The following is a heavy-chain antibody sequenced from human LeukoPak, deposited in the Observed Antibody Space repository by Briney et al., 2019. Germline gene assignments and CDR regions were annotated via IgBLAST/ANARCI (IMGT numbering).Heavy chain of an antibody. J-gene: IGHJ4*02. CDR2: INHSGST. CDR1: GGSFSGYY. V-gene: IGHV4-34*01. CDR3: ASGQFLVSNDY. Sequence: SETLSLTCAVYGGSFSGYYWSWIRQPPGKGLEWIGEINHSGSTNYNPSLKSRVTISVDTSKNQFSLRLSSVTAADTAVYYCASGQFLVSNDYWGQGILVTVSS. D-gene: IGHD5/OR15-5a*01.